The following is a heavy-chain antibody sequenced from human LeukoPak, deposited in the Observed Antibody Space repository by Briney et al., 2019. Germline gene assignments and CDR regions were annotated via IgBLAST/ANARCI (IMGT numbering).Heavy chain of an antibody. CDR2: INPNSGGT. CDR1: GYAFTGYY. J-gene: IGHJ3*02. CDR3: ARIRDGYNDAYDI. Sequence: ASVKVSCKASGYAFTGYYMHWVRQAPGQGLAWMGWINPNSGGTNYAQNFQGRVTLTRDTSTSTVYMELSSLRSEDTAIYYCARIRDGYNDAYDIWGQGTVVTVPS. D-gene: IGHD5-24*01. V-gene: IGHV1-2*02.